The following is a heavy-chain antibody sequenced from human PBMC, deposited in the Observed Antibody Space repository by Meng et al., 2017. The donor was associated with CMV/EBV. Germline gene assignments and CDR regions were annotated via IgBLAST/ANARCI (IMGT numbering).Heavy chain of an antibody. Sequence: FSDYYMSWIRQAPGKGLEWVSYISSSGSTIYYADSVKGRFTISRDNAKNSLYLQMNSLRAEDTAVYYCARDGYYDFWSGYYAKNWFDPWGQGTLVTVSS. CDR1: FSDYY. D-gene: IGHD3-3*01. CDR2: ISSSGSTI. CDR3: ARDGYYDFWSGYYAKNWFDP. J-gene: IGHJ5*02. V-gene: IGHV3-11*04.